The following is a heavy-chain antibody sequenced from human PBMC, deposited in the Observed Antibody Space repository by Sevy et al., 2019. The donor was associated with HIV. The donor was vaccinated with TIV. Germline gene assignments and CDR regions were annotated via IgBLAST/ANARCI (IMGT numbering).Heavy chain of an antibody. Sequence: GGSLRLSCAASGFTFNIFEMNWVRQAPGKGLEWVSYINSIGDTIYYADSVKGRFTISRDNAENSVYLQMNSLRVEDTAIYYCARDQMGSTIGLDYWGQGTLVTVSS. CDR2: INSIGDTI. CDR1: GFTFNIFE. D-gene: IGHD1-26*01. J-gene: IGHJ4*02. CDR3: ARDQMGSTIGLDY. V-gene: IGHV3-48*03.